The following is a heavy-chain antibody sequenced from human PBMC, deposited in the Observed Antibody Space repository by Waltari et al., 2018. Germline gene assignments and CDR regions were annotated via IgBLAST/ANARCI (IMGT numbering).Heavy chain of an antibody. CDR3: ARKRGYSGYDFRPFDY. D-gene: IGHD5-12*01. J-gene: IGHJ4*02. CDR2: INHSGST. Sequence: QVQLQQWGAGLLKPSETLSLTCAVYGGSFSGYYWSWIRQPPGKGLEWIGEINHSGSTNYNPSLKSRVTISVDTSKNQFSLKLSSVTAADTAVYYCARKRGYSGYDFRPFDYWGQGTLVIVSS. CDR1: GGSFSGYY. V-gene: IGHV4-34*01.